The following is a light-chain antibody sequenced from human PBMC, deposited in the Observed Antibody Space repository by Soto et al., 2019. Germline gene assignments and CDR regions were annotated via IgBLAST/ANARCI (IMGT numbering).Light chain of an antibody. Sequence: DMVLTQSPGTLSLFPGQRATLSCRASQSVTSKFLAWYHQVPGQAPRLLIYGGSTRANGVPDRFSGTGSGADFILTISRLEPEDFGMYYCQQYGRSPRLTFGGGTKVDIK. CDR2: GGS. CDR1: QSVTSKF. CDR3: QQYGRSPRLT. V-gene: IGKV3-20*01. J-gene: IGKJ4*01.